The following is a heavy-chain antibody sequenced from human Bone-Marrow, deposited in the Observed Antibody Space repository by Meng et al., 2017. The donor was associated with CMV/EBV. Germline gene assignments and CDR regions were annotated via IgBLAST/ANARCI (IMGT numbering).Heavy chain of an antibody. Sequence: GSLRLSCTVSGGSISSSSYYWGWIRQPPGKGLEWIGSIYYSGSTYYNPSLKSRVTISVDTSKNQFSLKLSSVTAADTAVYYCARVLDFWSGYYFDYWGQGTLVNVAS. J-gene: IGHJ4*02. CDR3: ARVLDFWSGYYFDY. D-gene: IGHD3-3*01. CDR2: IYYSGST. CDR1: GGSISSSSYY. V-gene: IGHV4-39*07.